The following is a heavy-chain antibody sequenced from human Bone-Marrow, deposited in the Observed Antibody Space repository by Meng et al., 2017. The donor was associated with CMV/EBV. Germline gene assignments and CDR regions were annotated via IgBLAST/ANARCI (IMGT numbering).Heavy chain of an antibody. CDR3: ATGTGV. V-gene: IGHV3-30-3*01. J-gene: IGHJ6*02. Sequence: GESLKISCAASGFTFSSYAMHWVRQAPGKGLEWVAVISYDGSNKYYADSVKGRFTISRDNAKNSLYLQMNSLRAEDTAVYYCATGTGVWGQGHTV. CDR2: ISYDGSNK. CDR1: GFTFSSYA.